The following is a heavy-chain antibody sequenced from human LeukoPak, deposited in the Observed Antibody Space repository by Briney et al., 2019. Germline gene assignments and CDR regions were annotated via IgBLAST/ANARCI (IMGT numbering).Heavy chain of an antibody. D-gene: IGHD5-18*01. CDR1: GGTFSSYA. Sequence: ASVKVSCKASGGTFSSYAISWVRQAPGQGLEWMGWISAYNGNTNYAQKLQGRVTMTTDTSTSTAYMELRSLRSDDTAVYYCAREMVDTAMVKDYYYGMDVWGQGTTVTVSS. CDR2: ISAYNGNT. V-gene: IGHV1-18*01. J-gene: IGHJ6*02. CDR3: AREMVDTAMVKDYYYGMDV.